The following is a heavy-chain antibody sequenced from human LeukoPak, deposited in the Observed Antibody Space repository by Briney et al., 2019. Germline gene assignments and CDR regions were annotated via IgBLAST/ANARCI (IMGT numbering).Heavy chain of an antibody. CDR2: IIPIFGTA. CDR3: ARDNNGDWRPFDY. D-gene: IGHD4-17*01. J-gene: IGHJ4*02. Sequence: ASVKVSCKASGGTFSSYAISWVRQAPGQGLEWMGGIIPIFGTANYAQKFQGRVTITADKSTSTAYMELRSLRSDDTAVYYCARDNNGDWRPFDYWGQGTLVTVSS. V-gene: IGHV1-69*06. CDR1: GGTFSSYA.